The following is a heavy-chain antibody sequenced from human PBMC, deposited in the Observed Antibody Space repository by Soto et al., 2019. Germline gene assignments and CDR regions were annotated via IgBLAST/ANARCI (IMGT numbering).Heavy chain of an antibody. D-gene: IGHD4-17*01. J-gene: IGHJ5*02. CDR1: GGSFSGYY. Sequence: QVQLQQWGAGLLKPSETLSLTCAVYGGSFSGYYWSWIRQPPGKGLEWIGEINHSGSTNYNPSLKSRVTISVDTSKNQFSLKLSSVTAADTAVYYCARGAVRGGWLDPWGQGTLVTVSS. CDR2: INHSGST. CDR3: ARGAVRGGWLDP. V-gene: IGHV4-34*01.